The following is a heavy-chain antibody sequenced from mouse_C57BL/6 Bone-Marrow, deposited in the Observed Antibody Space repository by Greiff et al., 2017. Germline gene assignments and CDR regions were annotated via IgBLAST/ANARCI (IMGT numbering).Heavy chain of an antibody. Sequence: QVQLKESGAELARPGASVKLSCKASGYTFTSYGISWVKQRTGQGLEWIGEIYPRSGNTYYNEKFKGKATLTADKSSSTAYMELRSLTSEDSAVYFCARWARSTMVTDWYFDVWGTGTTVTVSS. CDR3: ARWARSTMVTDWYFDV. V-gene: IGHV1-81*01. CDR1: GYTFTSYG. J-gene: IGHJ1*03. D-gene: IGHD2-2*01. CDR2: IYPRSGNT.